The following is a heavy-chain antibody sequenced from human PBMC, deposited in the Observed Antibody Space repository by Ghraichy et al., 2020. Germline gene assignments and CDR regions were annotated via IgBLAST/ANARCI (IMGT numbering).Heavy chain of an antibody. D-gene: IGHD6-13*01. CDR3: ARQVGDSSSWYPDLFDP. V-gene: IGHV4-4*09. Sequence: SETLSLTCTVSGGSISSYYWSWIRQPPGKGLEWIGYIYTSGSTNYNPSLKSRVTISVDTSKNQFSLKLSSVTAADTAVYYCARQVGDSSSWYPDLFDPWGQGTLVTVSS. J-gene: IGHJ5*02. CDR2: IYTSGST. CDR1: GGSISSYY.